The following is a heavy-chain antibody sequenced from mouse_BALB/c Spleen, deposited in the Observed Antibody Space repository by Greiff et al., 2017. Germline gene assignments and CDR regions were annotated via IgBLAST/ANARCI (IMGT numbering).Heavy chain of an antibody. CDR1: GFTFSSYA. J-gene: IGHJ3*01. Sequence: DVKLQESGGGLVKPGGSLKLSCAASGFTFSSYAMSWVRQSPEKRLEWVAEISSGGSYTYYPDTVTGRFTISRDNAKNTLYLEMSSLRSEDTAMYDCARGDDGGAWFAYWGQGTLVTVSA. D-gene: IGHD2-12*01. CDR3: ARGDDGGAWFAY. CDR2: ISSGGSYT. V-gene: IGHV5-9-4*01.